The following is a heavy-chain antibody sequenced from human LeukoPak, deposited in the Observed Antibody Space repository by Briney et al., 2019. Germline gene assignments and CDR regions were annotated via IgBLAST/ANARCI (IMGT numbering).Heavy chain of an antibody. CDR3: AKDPNGDYIGAFDF. J-gene: IGHJ3*01. Sequence: GGSLRLSCAASAFSLSKFALIWVPQAPGKGLEWVSAITANGGYTLYAAAVKGRFTVSRDNSKNTLYLQINSLRPEDTAMYYCAKDPNGDYIGAFDFWGQGTMVTVSS. D-gene: IGHD4-17*01. CDR2: ITANGGYT. CDR1: AFSLSKFA. V-gene: IGHV3-23*01.